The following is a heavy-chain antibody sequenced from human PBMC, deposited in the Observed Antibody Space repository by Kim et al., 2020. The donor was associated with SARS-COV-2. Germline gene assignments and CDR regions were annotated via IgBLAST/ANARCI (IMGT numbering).Heavy chain of an antibody. Sequence: SETLSLTCTVSGGSISSSSYYWGWIRQPPGKGLEWIGSIYYSGSTYYNPSLKSRVTISVDTSKNQFSLKLSSVTAADTAVYYCARMVVTSNSPFDYWGQGTLVTVSS. CDR3: ARMVVTSNSPFDY. J-gene: IGHJ4*02. V-gene: IGHV4-39*01. CDR2: IYYSGST. CDR1: GGSISSSSYY. D-gene: IGHD2-21*02.